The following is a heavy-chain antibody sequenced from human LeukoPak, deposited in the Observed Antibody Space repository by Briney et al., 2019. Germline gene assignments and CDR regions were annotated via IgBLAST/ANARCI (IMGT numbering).Heavy chain of an antibody. CDR2: ISGSGGST. J-gene: IGHJ5*02. D-gene: IGHD6-19*01. Sequence: PGGSLRLSCAASGFTFSSYAMSWVRQAPGKGLEWVSAISGSGGSTYYADSVKGRFTISRDNSKNTLYLQMNSLRAEDTAVYYCAKEELWAVAGQNGSAPWGKGTLVTVSS. CDR1: GFTFSSYA. CDR3: AKEELWAVAGQNGSAP. V-gene: IGHV3-23*01.